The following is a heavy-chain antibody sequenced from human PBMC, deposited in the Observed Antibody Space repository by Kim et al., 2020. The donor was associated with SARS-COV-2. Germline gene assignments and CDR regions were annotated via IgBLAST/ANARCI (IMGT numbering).Heavy chain of an antibody. CDR3: AGRVSDGHGYPLFDF. J-gene: IGHJ4*02. Sequence: GGSLRLSCEVSEFSFSESYINWIRQTPEKGLEWLAYISHTSSTIYYAAYVRGRFTIARDNAKRSAFLQMDDLRIEDTAIYYCAGRVSDGHGYPLFDFWSQGSLITVSS. V-gene: IGHV3-11*04. D-gene: IGHD3-22*01. CDR1: EFSFSESY. CDR2: ISHTSSTI.